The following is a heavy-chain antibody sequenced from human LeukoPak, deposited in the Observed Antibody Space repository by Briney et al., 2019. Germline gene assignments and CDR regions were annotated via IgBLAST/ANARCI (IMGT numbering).Heavy chain of an antibody. CDR3: ARGVVVTAIRYYYYYYMDV. V-gene: IGHV1-18*01. D-gene: IGHD2-21*02. CDR2: ISAYNGNT. J-gene: IGHJ6*03. CDR1: GYTFTSYG. Sequence: GASVKVSCKASGYTFTSYGISWVRQAPGQGLEWMGWISAYNGNTNYAQKLQGRVTMTTDTSTSTAYMELRSLRSDDTAVYYCARGVVVTAIRYYYYYYMDVWGKGTTVTVSS.